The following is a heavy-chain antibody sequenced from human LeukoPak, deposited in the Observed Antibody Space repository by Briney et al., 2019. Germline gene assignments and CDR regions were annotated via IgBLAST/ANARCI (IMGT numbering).Heavy chain of an antibody. D-gene: IGHD6-6*01. CDR1: GFTFSSYA. CDR3: ARYMTDYSSWGDYYYYYMDV. J-gene: IGHJ6*03. CDR2: INCSGGST. V-gene: IGHV3-23*01. Sequence: GGSLRLSCTASGFTFSSYAMSWVPHAPGKGLEGVSAINCSGGSTYYADPGKVRFTIPRDNAKNSLYLQMKSLRAEDTAVYYCARYMTDYSSWGDYYYYYMDVWGKGTTVTVSS.